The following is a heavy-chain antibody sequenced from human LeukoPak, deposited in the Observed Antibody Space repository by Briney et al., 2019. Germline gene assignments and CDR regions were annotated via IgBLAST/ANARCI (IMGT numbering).Heavy chain of an antibody. V-gene: IGHV3-11*04. CDR3: ARDVSAPDDYGDYVGY. Sequence: GGSLRLSCAASGFTFSDYYMSWIRQAPGKGLEWVSYISSSGSTIYYADSVKGRFTISRDNAKNSLYLQMNSLRAEDTAVYYCARDVSAPDDYGDYVGYWGQGTLVTVSS. CDR1: GFTFSDYY. J-gene: IGHJ4*02. D-gene: IGHD4-17*01. CDR2: ISSSGSTI.